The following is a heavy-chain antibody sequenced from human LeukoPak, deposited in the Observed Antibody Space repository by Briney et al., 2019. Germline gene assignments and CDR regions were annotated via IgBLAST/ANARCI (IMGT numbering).Heavy chain of an antibody. V-gene: IGHV3-74*01. Sequence: GGSLRLSCAASGFTFSSYWMHWVRQAPGKGLVWVSRINSDGSSTSYADSVKGRFTISRDNAKNTPYLQMNSLRAEDTAVYYCARDFLDILTGYYGSILDYWGQGTLVTVSS. CDR2: INSDGSST. CDR1: GFTFSSYW. J-gene: IGHJ4*02. CDR3: ARDFLDILTGYYGSILDY. D-gene: IGHD3-9*01.